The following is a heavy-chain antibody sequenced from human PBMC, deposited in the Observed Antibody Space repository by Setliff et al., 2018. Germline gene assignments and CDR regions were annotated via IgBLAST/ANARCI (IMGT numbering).Heavy chain of an antibody. V-gene: IGHV1-3*01. CDR1: GYTFTSYA. J-gene: IGHJ4*02. D-gene: IGHD1-26*01. CDR3: AAHSGYSGSYRY. CDR2: INAGNGNT. Sequence: ASVKVSCKASGYTFTSYAMHWVRQTPGQRLEWMGWINAGNGNTKYSQKFQGRVTITADESTSTAYMELSSLRSEDTAVYYCAAHSGYSGSYRYWGQGTLVTVSS.